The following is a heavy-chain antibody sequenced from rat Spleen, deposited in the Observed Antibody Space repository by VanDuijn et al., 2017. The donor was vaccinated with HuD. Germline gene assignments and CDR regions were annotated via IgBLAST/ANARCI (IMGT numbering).Heavy chain of an antibody. D-gene: IGHD1-12*02. CDR2: ISSDGGRN. CDR3: ARHGTERYYWYFDF. V-gene: IGHV5S10*01. CDR1: GFTLSDYY. J-gene: IGHJ1*01. Sequence: EVQLVESGGGLVQPGRSLKLSCEVSGFTLSDYYMAWVRQAPTKGLEWVATISSDGGRNFYRDSVKGRFTISRDNAKSSLYLQMDSLRSEDTATYYCARHGTERYYWYFDFWGPGTMVTVSS.